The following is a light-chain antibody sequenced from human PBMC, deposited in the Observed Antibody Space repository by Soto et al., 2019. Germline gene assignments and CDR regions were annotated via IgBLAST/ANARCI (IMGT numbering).Light chain of an antibody. CDR2: ENY. V-gene: IGLV1-51*02. CDR1: SSDIGRNY. Sequence: QSVLTQPPSVSAAPGQKVTISCSGSSSDIGRNYVSWYKHLPRTAPKLLIYENYKRPSGIPDRFSGSKSGTSATLGITGLYTGDEADDYCGTGDSSLTTFVFGTVTKVTVL. CDR3: GTGDSSLTTFV. J-gene: IGLJ1*01.